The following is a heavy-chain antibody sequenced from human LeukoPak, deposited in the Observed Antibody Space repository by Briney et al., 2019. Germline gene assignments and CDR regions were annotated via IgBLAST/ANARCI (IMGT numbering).Heavy chain of an antibody. J-gene: IGHJ4*02. Sequence: PGGSLRLSCAASGFTVSSNYMSWVRQAPGKGLEWVSAISGSGGSTYYADSVKGRFTISRDNSKNTLYLQMNSLRAEDTAVYYCAKASPLNWNYALDYWGQGTLVTVSS. CDR2: ISGSGGST. CDR1: GFTVSSNY. CDR3: AKASPLNWNYALDY. V-gene: IGHV3-23*01. D-gene: IGHD1-7*01.